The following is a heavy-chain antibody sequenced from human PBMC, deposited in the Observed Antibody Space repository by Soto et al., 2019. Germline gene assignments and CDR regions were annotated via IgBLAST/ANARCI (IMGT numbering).Heavy chain of an antibody. Sequence: QVQLVQSGAEVKKPASSVKVSCKTSGGTFSSYAIRWERPAPGTGLEWMGGIIPIFGTANSAQKFPGRVTISADESTSRAYMELSSLRSEDTAVYYCARPLGPDHATHNNWFDPCGQGALVTFAS. CDR2: IIPIFGTA. CDR3: ARPLGPDHATHNNWFDP. CDR1: GGTFSSYA. J-gene: IGHJ5*02. V-gene: IGHV1-69*01.